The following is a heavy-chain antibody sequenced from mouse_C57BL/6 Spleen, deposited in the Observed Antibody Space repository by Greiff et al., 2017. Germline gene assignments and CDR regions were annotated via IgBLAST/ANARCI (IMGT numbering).Heavy chain of an antibody. J-gene: IGHJ2*01. CDR3: ARCDCGGSYFDY. V-gene: IGHV1-80*01. CDR2: IYPGDGDT. Sequence: VKLMESGAELVKPGASVKISCKASGYAFSSYWMNWVKQRPGKGLEWIGQIYPGDGDTNYNGKFKGKATLTADKSSSTAYMQLSSLTSEDSAVYFCARCDCGGSYFDYWGQGTTLTVSS. D-gene: IGHD1-1*02. CDR1: GYAFSSYW.